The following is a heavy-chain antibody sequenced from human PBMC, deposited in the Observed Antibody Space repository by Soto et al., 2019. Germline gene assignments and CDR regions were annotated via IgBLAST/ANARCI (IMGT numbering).Heavy chain of an antibody. D-gene: IGHD2-15*01. V-gene: IGHV3-7*01. J-gene: IGHJ3*02. CDR2: IKEDGNEK. Sequence: GGSLRLSCAASGFTFSSYWMSWVRQSPGKGLEWVANIKEDGNEKHYVDSVTGRFTISRDNAKNSLYLQMNSLRAEDTAMYYCARSPYQYCSGGTCYSVRGMNVFDIWGQGTLVTVSS. CDR1: GFTFSSYW. CDR3: ARSPYQYCSGGTCYSVRGMNVFDI.